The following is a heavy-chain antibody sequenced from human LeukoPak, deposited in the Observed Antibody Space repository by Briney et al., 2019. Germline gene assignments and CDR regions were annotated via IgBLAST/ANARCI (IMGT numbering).Heavy chain of an antibody. D-gene: IGHD2/OR15-2a*01. J-gene: IGHJ6*02. CDR3: ARVRVSFYYGMDI. CDR1: GFSFSNYE. Sequence: PGRSLRLSCAASGFSFSNYEMSWVRQAPGKGLEWVANINQDESEKYYVDSVKGRFTISRDNAKNSLYLQMNSLRAEDTAVYYCARVRVSFYYGMDIWGQGTTVTVSS. CDR2: INQDESEK. V-gene: IGHV3-7*05.